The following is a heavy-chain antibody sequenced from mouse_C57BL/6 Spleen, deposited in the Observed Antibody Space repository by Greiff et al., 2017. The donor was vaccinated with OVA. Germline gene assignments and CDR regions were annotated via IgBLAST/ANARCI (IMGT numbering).Heavy chain of an antibody. J-gene: IGHJ4*01. D-gene: IGHD3-1*01. Sequence: QVQLQQPGAELVKPGASVKLSCKASGYTFTSYWMHWVKQRPGQGLEWIGMIHPNSGSTNYNEKFTSKATLTVDKSSSTAYMQLSSLTSEDSAVYYCARSGAYAMDYWGQGTSVTVSS. CDR3: ARSGAYAMDY. V-gene: IGHV1-64*01. CDR2: IHPNSGST. CDR1: GYTFTSYW.